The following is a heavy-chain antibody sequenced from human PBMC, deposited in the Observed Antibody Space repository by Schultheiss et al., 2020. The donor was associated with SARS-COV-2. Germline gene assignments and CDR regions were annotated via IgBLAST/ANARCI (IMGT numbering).Heavy chain of an antibody. V-gene: IGHV3-11*01. D-gene: IGHD2-2*02. CDR2: ISTSGSTI. Sequence: GGSLRLSCAASGFTFSDYYMSWIRQAPGKGLEWVSYISTSGSTIYYADSVKGRFTISRDNAKNSLFLQMNSLRAEDTAVYYCARGGDCSSTSCYISYYYYMDVWGKGTTVTVSS. CDR1: GFTFSDYY. J-gene: IGHJ6*03. CDR3: ARGGDCSSTSCYISYYYYMDV.